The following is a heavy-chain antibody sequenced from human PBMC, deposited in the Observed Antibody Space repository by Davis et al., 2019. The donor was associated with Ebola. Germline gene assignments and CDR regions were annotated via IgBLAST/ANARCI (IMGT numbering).Heavy chain of an antibody. J-gene: IGHJ5*02. CDR1: GFPFSSYW. CDR3: ARGRDWFDP. CDR2: IKRDESEK. Sequence: PGGSLRLSCAASGFPFSSYWMSWVRQAPGKGLEWVANIKRDESEKYYVDSVKGRFTISRDNAKNSLYVQMNSLRPEDTAVYYCARGRDWFDPWGQGTLVTVSS. V-gene: IGHV3-7*01.